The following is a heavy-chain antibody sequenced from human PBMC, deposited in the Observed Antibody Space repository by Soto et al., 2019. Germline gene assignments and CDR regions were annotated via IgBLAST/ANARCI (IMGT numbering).Heavy chain of an antibody. J-gene: IGHJ4*02. CDR2: INAGNGNT. V-gene: IGHV1-3*01. D-gene: IGHD3-22*01. CDR3: ARVENESPDYYDSSGYDY. CDR1: GYTFTSYA. Sequence: ASVKVSCKASGYTFTSYAMHWVRQAPGQRLEWMGWINAGNGNTKYSQKFQGRVTITRDTSASTAYMELSSLRSEDTAVYYCARVENESPDYYDSSGYDYWGQGTLVTVSS.